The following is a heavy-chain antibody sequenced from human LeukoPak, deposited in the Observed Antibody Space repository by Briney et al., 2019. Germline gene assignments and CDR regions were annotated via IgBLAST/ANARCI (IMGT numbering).Heavy chain of an antibody. J-gene: IGHJ5*02. CDR1: GFTFSSYT. D-gene: IGHD3-10*01. V-gene: IGHV3-21*01. CDR3: ARGGINNWFDP. Sequence: GGSLRLSCAASGFTFSSYTMNWVRQAPGKGLEWVSSISSSSSYIYYADSVKGRFTISRDNAKNSLYLQMNSLRAEDTAVYHCARGGINNWFDPWGQGTLVTVSS. CDR2: ISSSSSYI.